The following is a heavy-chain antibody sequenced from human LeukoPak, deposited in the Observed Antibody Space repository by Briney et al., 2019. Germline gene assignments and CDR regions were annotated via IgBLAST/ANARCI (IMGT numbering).Heavy chain of an antibody. CDR3: ARRTSGAFAI. CDR2: VSSSGANT. J-gene: IGHJ3*02. V-gene: IGHV3-23*01. CDR1: GFTFRDSA. Sequence: GGSLRLSCSASGFTFRDSAMTWVRQAPGKGLEWVSLVSSSGANTYYPDSVKGRFSVSRDNAKDTLYLQVNSLRAEDTAIYYCARRTSGAFAIWGQGTKVTVSS.